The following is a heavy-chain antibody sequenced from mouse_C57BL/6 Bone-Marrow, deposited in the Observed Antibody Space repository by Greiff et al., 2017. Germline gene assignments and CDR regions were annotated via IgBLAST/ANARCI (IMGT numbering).Heavy chain of an antibody. V-gene: IGHV8-8*01. J-gene: IGHJ1*03. CDR2: ISWDDDK. CDR3: ARSYYRGSFFAV. D-gene: IGHD1-1*01. Sequence: QVTLKESGPGILQPSQTLSLTCSFSGFSLSTFGMGVVWIRPPSGKGLEWLAHISWDDDKYYNPTLKSRLTISKDTSKNQVFLKITNVDTADTATYYCARSYYRGSFFAVWGTGTTVTVSS. CDR1: GFSLSTFGMG.